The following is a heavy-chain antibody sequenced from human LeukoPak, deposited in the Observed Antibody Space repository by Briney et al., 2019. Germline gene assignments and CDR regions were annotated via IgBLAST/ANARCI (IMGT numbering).Heavy chain of an antibody. CDR3: AKGYYDYVWGSYYFDY. CDR2: ISGGGERT. Sequence: GGSLRLSCAASGIVFSNTAMNWARQSPGRGLEWVSAISGGGERTFYADSVKGRFTISRDNSRDTLYLQMNSLRAEDTAVYYCAKGYYDYVWGSYYFDYWGQGTLVTVSS. D-gene: IGHD3-16*01. J-gene: IGHJ4*02. CDR1: GIVFSNTA. V-gene: IGHV3-23*01.